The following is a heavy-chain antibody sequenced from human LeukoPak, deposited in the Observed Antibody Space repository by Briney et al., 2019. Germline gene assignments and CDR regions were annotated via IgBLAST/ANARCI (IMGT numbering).Heavy chain of an antibody. CDR2: IYYSGST. CDR3: ARIKYYYDTPSAFDI. V-gene: IGHV4-39*07. CDR1: GGSISSSSYY. D-gene: IGHD3-22*01. J-gene: IGHJ3*02. Sequence: SETLSLTCTVSGGSISSSSYYWGWIRQPPGKGLEWIGSIYYSGSTYYNPSLKSRVTISVDTSKNQFSLKLSSVTAADTAVYYCARIKYYYDTPSAFDIWGQGTMVTVSS.